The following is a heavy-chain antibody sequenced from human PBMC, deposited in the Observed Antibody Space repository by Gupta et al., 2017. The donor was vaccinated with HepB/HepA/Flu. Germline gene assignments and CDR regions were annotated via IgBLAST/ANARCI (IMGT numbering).Heavy chain of an antibody. CDR1: GGSISSSSYY. Sequence: QLQLQESGPGLVKPSETLSLTCTVSGGSISSSSYYWGWIRQPPGKGLEWIGSIYYSGSTYYNPSLKSRVTISVDTSKNQFSLKLSSVTAADTAVYYCARQHGVLGGSYYLWYYYYMDVWGKGTTVTVSS. CDR3: ARQHGVLGGSYYLWYYYYMDV. CDR2: IYYSGST. J-gene: IGHJ6*03. V-gene: IGHV4-39*01. D-gene: IGHD1-26*01.